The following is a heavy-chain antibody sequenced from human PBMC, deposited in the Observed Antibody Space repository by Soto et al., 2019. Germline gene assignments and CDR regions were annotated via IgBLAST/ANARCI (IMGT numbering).Heavy chain of an antibody. CDR2: ISYDGSNK. CDR3: AKVLGDYVI. V-gene: IGHV3-30*18. J-gene: IGHJ4*02. Sequence: PGGSLRLSCAASGFTFSSYGMHWVRQAPGKGLEWVAVISYDGSNKYYADSVKGRFTISRDNSKNTLYLQMNSLRAEDTAVYYCAKVLGDYVIWGQGTLVTVSS. CDR1: GFTFSSYG. D-gene: IGHD4-17*01.